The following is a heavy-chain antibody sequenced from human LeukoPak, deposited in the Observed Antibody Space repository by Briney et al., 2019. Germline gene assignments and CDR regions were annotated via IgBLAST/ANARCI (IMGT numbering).Heavy chain of an antibody. J-gene: IGHJ4*01. Sequence: GASVKVSCKASGYTFTSYGISWVRQAPGQGLEWMGWISAYNGNTNYAQKLQGRVTMTTDTSTSTAYMELRSLRSDDTAVYYCARDISSNDFWSGYYYDWGQEPWSPSPQ. CDR1: GYTFTSYG. V-gene: IGHV1-18*01. D-gene: IGHD3-3*01. CDR3: ARDISSNDFWSGYYYD. CDR2: ISAYNGNT.